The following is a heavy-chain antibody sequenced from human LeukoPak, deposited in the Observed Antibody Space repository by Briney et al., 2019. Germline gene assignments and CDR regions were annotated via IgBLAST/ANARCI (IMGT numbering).Heavy chain of an antibody. D-gene: IGHD5-12*01. Sequence: GGSLRLSCAASGFTFSTYSMNWVRQAPGKGLEWVSSITSPVGRIYYADSLKGRITISRDNARSTLYLQMNSLRAEDTAVYYCAKTSRGNSGYDSPFDYWGQGTLVTVSS. CDR3: AKTSRGNSGYDSPFDY. V-gene: IGHV3-21*04. CDR2: ITSPVGRI. J-gene: IGHJ4*02. CDR1: GFTFSTYS.